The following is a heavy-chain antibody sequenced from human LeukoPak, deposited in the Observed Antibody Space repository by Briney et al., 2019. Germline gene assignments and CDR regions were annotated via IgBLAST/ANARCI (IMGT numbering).Heavy chain of an antibody. J-gene: IGHJ4*02. CDR3: ARDYERSSSWYYYFDY. V-gene: IGHV1-69*05. CDR2: IIPIFGTA. CDR1: GGTFSSYA. Sequence: ASVKVSCKASGGTFSSYAISWVRQAPGQGLEWMGGIIPIFGTANYAQKFQGRVTITTDESTSTAYMELRSLRSDDTAVYYCARDYERSSSWYYYFDYWGQGTLVTVSS. D-gene: IGHD6-13*01.